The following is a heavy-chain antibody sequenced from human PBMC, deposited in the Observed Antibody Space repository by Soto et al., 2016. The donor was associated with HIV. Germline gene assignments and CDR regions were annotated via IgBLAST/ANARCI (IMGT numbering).Heavy chain of an antibody. V-gene: IGHV3-49*04. Sequence: EVQLVESGGGLVQPGRSLRLSCTASGFTFGDYAMSWVRQAPGKGLEWVGFIRSKAYGGTTEYAASVKGRFTISRDDSKSIAYLQMNSLKTEDTAVYYCTRPPVPARYYYYYMDVWGKGTTVTVSS. D-gene: IGHD2-2*01. CDR2: IRSKAYGGTT. CDR1: GFTFGDYA. J-gene: IGHJ6*03. CDR3: TRPPVPARYYYYYMDV.